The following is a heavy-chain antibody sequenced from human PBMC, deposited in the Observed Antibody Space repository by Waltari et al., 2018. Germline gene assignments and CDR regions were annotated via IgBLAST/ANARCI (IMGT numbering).Heavy chain of an antibody. V-gene: IGHV4-38-2*01. CDR2: IYHSGDT. CDR3: ASDSSSWMSWFDP. J-gene: IGHJ5*02. CDR1: GYSISSGYY. D-gene: IGHD6-13*01. Sequence: QVQLQESGPGLVKPSETLSLTCAVSGYSISSGYYWGWIRQPPGKGLEWIGSIYHSGDTYYNPSLKSRVTISVDTSKNQFSLKLSSVTAADTAVYYCASDSSSWMSWFDPWGQGTLVTVSS.